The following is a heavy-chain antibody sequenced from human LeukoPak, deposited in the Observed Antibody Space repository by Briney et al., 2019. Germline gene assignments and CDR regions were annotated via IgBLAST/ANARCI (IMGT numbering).Heavy chain of an antibody. CDR3: ARDAGYSAYDYYYYMDV. CDR1: GYTFTSYG. V-gene: IGHV1-18*01. CDR2: ISGYNGNT. D-gene: IGHD5-12*01. J-gene: IGHJ6*03. Sequence: GASVKVSCKSSGYTFTSYGISWVRRAPGQELEWMGWISGYNGNTDYAQKLQGRVTMTTDTSTSTAYMELRSLRSDDTAVYYCARDAGYSAYDYYYYMDVWGKGTMVTVSS.